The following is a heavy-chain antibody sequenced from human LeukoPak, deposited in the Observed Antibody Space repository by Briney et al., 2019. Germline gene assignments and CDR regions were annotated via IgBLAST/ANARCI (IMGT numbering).Heavy chain of an antibody. V-gene: IGHV1-69*13. CDR3: ARALVGIAVAGTAFDI. J-gene: IGHJ3*02. D-gene: IGHD6-19*01. CDR2: IIPIFGTA. Sequence: ASVKVSCKASGGTFSSYAISWVRRAPGQGLEWMGGIIPIFGTANYAQKFQGRVTITADESTSTAYMELSSLRSEDTAVYYCARALVGIAVAGTAFDIWGQGTMVTVSS. CDR1: GGTFSSYA.